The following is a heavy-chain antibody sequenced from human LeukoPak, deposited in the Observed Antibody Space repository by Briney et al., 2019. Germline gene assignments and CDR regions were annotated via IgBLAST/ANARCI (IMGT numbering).Heavy chain of an antibody. CDR1: GFTVITND. J-gene: IGHJ4*02. CDR2: LYSDGNT. V-gene: IGHV3-53*01. Sequence: PGGPLRLSCAASGFTVITNDMTWVRQAPGKGLEWVSVLYSDGNTKYADSVQGRFTISRDNSKNTLYLEMNSLSPDDTAVYYCVRGVEPLAANTLAYWGQGTVVTVSS. CDR3: VRGVEPLAANTLAY. D-gene: IGHD1-14*01.